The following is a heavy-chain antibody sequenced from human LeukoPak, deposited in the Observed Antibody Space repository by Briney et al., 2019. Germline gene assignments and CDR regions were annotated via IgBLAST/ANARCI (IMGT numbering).Heavy chain of an antibody. Sequence: GESLKISCKGCGYSFTSYWLGWVRQLPGKGLEWIGIIYPGASDTRYSPSFQGQVTISADKSISTAYLQWSSLKAADTAMYYCARVTHSSSWPDAFDIWGQGTMVTVSS. CDR2: IYPGASDT. J-gene: IGHJ3*02. D-gene: IGHD6-13*01. V-gene: IGHV5-51*01. CDR3: ARVTHSSSWPDAFDI. CDR1: GYSFTSYW.